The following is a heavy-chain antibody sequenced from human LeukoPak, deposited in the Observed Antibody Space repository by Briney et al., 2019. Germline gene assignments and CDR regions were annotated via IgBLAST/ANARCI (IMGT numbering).Heavy chain of an antibody. Sequence: SETLSLTCTVSGDSISSSNYYWRWIRQPPGMGLGWIGTIYYSGNTYYNPSLKSRVTISVDTSKNQFSLKLSSVTAADTAVYYCARVKGPNGDYGYYYYGMDVWGQGTTVTVSS. CDR1: GDSISSSNYY. J-gene: IGHJ6*02. CDR3: ARVKGPNGDYGYYYYGMDV. CDR2: IYYSGNT. D-gene: IGHD4-17*01. V-gene: IGHV4-39*07.